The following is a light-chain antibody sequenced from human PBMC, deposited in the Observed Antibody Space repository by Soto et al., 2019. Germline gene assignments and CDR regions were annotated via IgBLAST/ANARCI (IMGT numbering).Light chain of an antibody. CDR2: GAS. CDR1: QSVRSN. CDR3: RQYGYSLGFA. Sequence: DIVLTQSPATLSVSPGERDTLLCSDSQSVRSNFAWYHQHTPQAPRLLIYGASSRATGITARFSGSGSGIDFTLTISSLEPADFAVYYCRQYGYSLGFAFGGGTKVDIK. J-gene: IGKJ4*01. V-gene: IGKV3-20*01.